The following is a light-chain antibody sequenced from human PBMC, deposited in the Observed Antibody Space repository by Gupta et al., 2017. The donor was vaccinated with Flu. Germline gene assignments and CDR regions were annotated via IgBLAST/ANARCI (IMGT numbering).Light chain of an antibody. Sequence: GSRVTITCQASQDIVNFLNWYQQKPGKAPKLLIFDASSLETGVPSRFSGRGSGTDFTFTISGLQPEDFATYYCQQYEILPVTFGQGTKVDIK. CDR3: QQYEILPVT. V-gene: IGKV1-33*01. CDR2: DAS. CDR1: QDIVNF. J-gene: IGKJ2*01.